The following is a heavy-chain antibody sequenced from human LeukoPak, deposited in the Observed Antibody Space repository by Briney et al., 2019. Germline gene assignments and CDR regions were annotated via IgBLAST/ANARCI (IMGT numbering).Heavy chain of an antibody. D-gene: IGHD3-22*01. V-gene: IGHV3-23*01. Sequence: GGSLRLSCAASGFTFSSYAMSWVRQAPGKGLEWVSAISGSGGSTYYADSVKGRFTISRDNSKNTLYLQMNSLRAEDTAVYYCAKDRYYYDSSGYYYYYYGMDVWGQGTTVTASS. J-gene: IGHJ6*02. CDR3: AKDRYYYDSSGYYYYYYGMDV. CDR1: GFTFSSYA. CDR2: ISGSGGST.